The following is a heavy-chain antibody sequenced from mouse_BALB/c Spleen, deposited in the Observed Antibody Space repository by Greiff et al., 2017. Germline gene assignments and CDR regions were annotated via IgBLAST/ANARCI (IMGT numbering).Heavy chain of an antibody. CDR2: IYPGSGST. V-gene: IGHV1-77*01. CDR1: GYTFTDYV. Sequence: QVQLKQSGPELVKPGASVKMSCKASGYTFTDYVISWVKQRTGQGLEWIGEIYPGSGSTYYNEKFKGKATLTADKSSNTAYMQLSSLTSEDSAVYFCASEPLPFAYWGQGTLVTVSA. J-gene: IGHJ3*01. CDR3: ASEPLPFAY.